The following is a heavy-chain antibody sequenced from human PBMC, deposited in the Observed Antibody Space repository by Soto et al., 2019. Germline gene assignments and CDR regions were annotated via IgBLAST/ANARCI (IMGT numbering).Heavy chain of an antibody. V-gene: IGHV4-59*01. CDR2: IYYSGST. D-gene: IGHD3-10*01. CDR3: ARGGYGSDY. J-gene: IGHJ4*02. CDR1: GGSISSYY. Sequence: QVQLQESGPGLVKPSETLSLTCTVSGGSISSYYWSWIRQPPGKGLEWIGYIYYSGSTNYNPSLKSRVTISVDTSKNQFSLKLSSVTAADTAVYYCARGGYGSDYWGQGTLVTVSS.